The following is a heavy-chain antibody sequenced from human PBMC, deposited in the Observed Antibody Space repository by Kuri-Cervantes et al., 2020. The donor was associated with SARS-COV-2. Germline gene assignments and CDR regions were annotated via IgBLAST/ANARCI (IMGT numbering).Heavy chain of an antibody. Sequence: GESLKISCAASGFTFNTFAMSWVRQAPGKGLEWVANIKQDGSEKYYVDSVKGRFTISRDNAKNSLYLQMNSLRAEDTAVYYCARDAGRDWGQGTLVTVSS. CDR3: ARDAGRD. J-gene: IGHJ4*02. CDR2: IKQDGSEK. D-gene: IGHD1-14*01. CDR1: GFTFNTFA. V-gene: IGHV3-7*03.